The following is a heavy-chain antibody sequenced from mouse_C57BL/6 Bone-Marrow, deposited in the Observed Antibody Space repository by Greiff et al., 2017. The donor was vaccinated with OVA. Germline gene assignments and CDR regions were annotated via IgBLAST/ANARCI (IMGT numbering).Heavy chain of an antibody. Sequence: VQLQQSGAELVRPGASVKLSCTASGFNIKDDYMHWVKQRPEQGLEWIGWIDPENGDTEYASKFQGKATITADTSSNTAYLQLSSLTSEDTAVYYCAPYYSNYLYYFDYWGQGTTLTVSS. V-gene: IGHV14-4*01. CDR2: IDPENGDT. J-gene: IGHJ2*01. CDR1: GFNIKDDY. CDR3: APYYSNYLYYFDY. D-gene: IGHD2-5*01.